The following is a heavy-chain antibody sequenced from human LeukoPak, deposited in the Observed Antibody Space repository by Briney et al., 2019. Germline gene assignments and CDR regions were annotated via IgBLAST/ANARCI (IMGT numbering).Heavy chain of an antibody. D-gene: IGHD3-10*01. J-gene: IGHJ3*02. CDR1: DDSISIYY. CDR2: IDHTGST. CDR3: ARSLYYYGSDSFDI. V-gene: IGHV4-59*01. Sequence: SETLSLTCSVSDDSISIYYWSWIRQPPGKGLEWIGYIDHTGSTNYNPSLNSRVTISRDTSKNHFSLELSSVTAADTAVYFCARSLYYYGSDSFDIWGQGTMVTVSS.